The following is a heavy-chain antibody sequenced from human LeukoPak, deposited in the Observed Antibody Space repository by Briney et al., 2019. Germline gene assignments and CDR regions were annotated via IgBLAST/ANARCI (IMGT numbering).Heavy chain of an antibody. Sequence: SGGSLRLSCAASGFTFDDYAMHWVRQAPGEGLEWVSGISWNSGSIGYADSVKGRFTISRDNSKNTLYLQMNSLRAEDTAVYYCATGITGTTVGPRDYWGQGTLVTVSS. V-gene: IGHV3-9*01. CDR2: ISWNSGSI. CDR3: ATGITGTTVGPRDY. D-gene: IGHD1-7*01. CDR1: GFTFDDYA. J-gene: IGHJ4*02.